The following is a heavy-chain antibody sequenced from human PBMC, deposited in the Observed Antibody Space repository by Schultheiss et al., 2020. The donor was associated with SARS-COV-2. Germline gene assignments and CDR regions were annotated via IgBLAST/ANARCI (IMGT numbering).Heavy chain of an antibody. D-gene: IGHD3-22*01. CDR2: IIPIFGTA. J-gene: IGHJ2*01. Sequence: SVKVSCKASGGTFSSYAISWVRQAPGQGLEWMGGIIPIFGTANYAQKFQGRVTITADESTSTAYMELSSLRSEDTAVYYCARWYYYDSSGYRNWYFDLWGRGTLVTVSS. CDR3: ARWYYYDSSGYRNWYFDL. V-gene: IGHV1-69*13. CDR1: GGTFSSYA.